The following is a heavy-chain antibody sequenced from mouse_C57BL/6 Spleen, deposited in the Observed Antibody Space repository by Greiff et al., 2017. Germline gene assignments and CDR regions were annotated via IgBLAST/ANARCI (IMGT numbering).Heavy chain of an antibody. CDR2: IYPGSGST. CDR3: ARGGLYDYDGYFDV. V-gene: IGHV1-55*01. CDR1: GYTFTSYW. Sequence: QVQLQQPGAELVKPGASVKMSCKASGYTFTSYWITWVKQRPGQGLEWIGDIYPGSGSTNYNEKFKSKATLTVDTSSSTAYMQLSSLTSEDSAVYYCARGGLYDYDGYFDVWGTGTTVTVSS. J-gene: IGHJ1*03. D-gene: IGHD2-4*01.